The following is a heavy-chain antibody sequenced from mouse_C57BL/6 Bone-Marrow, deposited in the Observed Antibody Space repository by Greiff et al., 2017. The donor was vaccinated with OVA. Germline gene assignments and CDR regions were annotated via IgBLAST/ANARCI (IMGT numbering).Heavy chain of an antibody. Sequence: VQLHQSGPELVKPGASVKISCKASGYSFTDYNMNWVKRSNGKSLEWIGVINPNYGTTSYNQKFKGKATLTVDQSSSTAYMQLNSLTSEDSAVYYCAFYYGSSYRYFDVWGTGTTVTVSS. CDR3: AFYYGSSYRYFDV. CDR1: GYSFTDYN. J-gene: IGHJ1*03. V-gene: IGHV1-39*01. CDR2: INPNYGTT. D-gene: IGHD1-1*01.